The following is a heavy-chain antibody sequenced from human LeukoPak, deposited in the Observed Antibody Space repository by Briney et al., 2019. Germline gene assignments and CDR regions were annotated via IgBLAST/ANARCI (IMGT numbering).Heavy chain of an antibody. D-gene: IGHD6-13*01. V-gene: IGHV3-21*01. CDR2: IRSSSSYI. CDR3: ARDRPHRIAAAGTAHDY. CDR1: GFTFSSYS. J-gene: IGHJ4*02. Sequence: GGSLRLSCAASGFTFSSYSMNWVRQAPGKGLEWVSSIRSSSSYIYYADSVKGRFTISRDNAKNSLYLQMNSLRAEDTAVYYCARDRPHRIAAAGTAHDYWGQGTLVTVSS.